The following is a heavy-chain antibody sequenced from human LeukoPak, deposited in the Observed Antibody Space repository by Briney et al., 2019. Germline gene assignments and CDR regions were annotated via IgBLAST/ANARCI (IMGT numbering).Heavy chain of an antibody. CDR1: GFTFSDYY. D-gene: IGHD2-2*01. CDR3: ARTFLGYCSSTSCLEDY. V-gene: IGHV4-4*07. Sequence: PGGSLRLSCAASGFTFSDYYMSWIRQPAGKGLEWIGRIYTSGSTNYNPSLKSRVTISVDTSKNQFSLKLSSVTAADTAVYYCARTFLGYCSSTSCLEDYWGQGTLVTVSS. J-gene: IGHJ4*02. CDR2: IYTSGST.